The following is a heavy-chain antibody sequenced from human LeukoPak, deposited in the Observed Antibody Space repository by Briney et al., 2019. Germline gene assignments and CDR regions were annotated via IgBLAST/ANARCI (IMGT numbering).Heavy chain of an antibody. V-gene: IGHV3-23*01. CDR1: GFTFSRLG. CDR3: ALQRTLWQQLLDY. CDR2: ISPSGDIL. D-gene: IGHD6-13*01. Sequence: GGSLRLSCAASGFTFSRLGMNWVRQAPGKGWEWGSGISPSGDILYYADSVKGHFTISRDNFKNTVYLQMHSLRVEDTAVYYCALQRTLWQQLLDYWGQGTLVTVAS. J-gene: IGHJ4*02.